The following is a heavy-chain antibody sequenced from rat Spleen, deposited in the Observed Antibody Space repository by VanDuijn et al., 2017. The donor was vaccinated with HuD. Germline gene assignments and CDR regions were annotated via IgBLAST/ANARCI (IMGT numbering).Heavy chain of an antibody. Sequence: EVQLVESGGGLVQPGWSLKLSCTASGFTFSDYNMAWVRQAPKKGLEWVAYISTGGSDTYYRDSVRGRFTISRDNAKGTLFLQMDSLRSEDTATYYCAKSRFYYYDGGYYCFNYWGQGVMVTVSS. J-gene: IGHJ2*01. CDR2: ISTGGSDT. V-gene: IGHV5S23*01. D-gene: IGHD1-12*02. CDR3: AKSRFYYYDGGYYCFNY. CDR1: GFTFSDYN.